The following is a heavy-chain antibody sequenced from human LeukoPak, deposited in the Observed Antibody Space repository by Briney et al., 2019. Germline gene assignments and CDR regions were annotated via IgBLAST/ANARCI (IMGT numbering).Heavy chain of an antibody. J-gene: IGHJ3*02. CDR2: ISAYNGNT. V-gene: IGHV1-18*01. D-gene: IGHD3-9*01. Sequence: ASVKVSCKASGYTFTSYGISWVRQAPGQGLEWMGWISAYNGNTNYAQKLQGRVTMTTDTSTSTAYMELRSLRSDDTVVYYCARVRRYQGAFDIWGQGTMVTVSS. CDR3: ARVRRYQGAFDI. CDR1: GYTFTSYG.